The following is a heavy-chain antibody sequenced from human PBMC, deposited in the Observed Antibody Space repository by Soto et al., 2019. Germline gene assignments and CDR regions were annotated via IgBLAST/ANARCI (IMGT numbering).Heavy chain of an antibody. CDR3: ARSFAVTRGGYFDY. CDR1: GGSISSYY. D-gene: IGHD4-17*01. Sequence: QVQLQESGPGLVKPSETLSLTCTVSGGSISSYYWRWIRQPPGKGLEWIGYIYYSGSTNYNPSLKRRVTISVDTSKNQCSLKLSSVTAADTAVYYCARSFAVTRGGYFDYWGQGTLVTVSS. CDR2: IYYSGST. J-gene: IGHJ4*02. V-gene: IGHV4-59*01.